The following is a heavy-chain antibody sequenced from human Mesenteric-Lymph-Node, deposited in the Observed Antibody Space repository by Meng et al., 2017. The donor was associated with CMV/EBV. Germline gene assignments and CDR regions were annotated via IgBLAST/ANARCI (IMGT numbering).Heavy chain of an antibody. D-gene: IGHD2-2*01. Sequence: GGSLRLSCAASGLAVSSNFVSWVRQAPGKGLEWVSLIYTDEKTTYRESVKGRFTVSRDNAKNTLYLQMNSLRAEDSAVYYCARGGCSSTSCLDYWGQGTLVTVSS. CDR3: ARGGCSSTSCLDY. V-gene: IGHV3-53*01. CDR1: GLAVSSNF. CDR2: IYTDEKT. J-gene: IGHJ4*02.